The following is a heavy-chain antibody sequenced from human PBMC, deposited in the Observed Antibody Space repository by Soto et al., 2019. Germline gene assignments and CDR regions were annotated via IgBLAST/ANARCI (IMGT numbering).Heavy chain of an antibody. J-gene: IGHJ4*02. CDR1: GGTFSTYT. Sequence: GASVKVSCKASGGTFSTYTINWVRQAPGQGLEWMGRIIPILGIANYAQKFQGRVTITRGTSASTAYMELSSLRSEDTAVYYCARGLGLYYFDFWGQGTLVTVSS. V-gene: IGHV1-69*02. CDR2: IIPILGIA. CDR3: ARGLGLYYFDF. D-gene: IGHD1-26*01.